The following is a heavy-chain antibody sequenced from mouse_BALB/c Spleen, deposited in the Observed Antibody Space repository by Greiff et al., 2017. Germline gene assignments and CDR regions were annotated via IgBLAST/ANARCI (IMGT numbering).Heavy chain of an antibody. CDR1: GFTFSSFG. CDR2: ISSGSSTI. V-gene: IGHV5-17*02. D-gene: IGHD2-4*01. CDR3: ARRYYDSTDAMDY. J-gene: IGHJ4*01. Sequence: EVQLVESGGGLVQPGGSRKLSCAASGFTFSSFGMHWVRQAPEKGLEWVAYISSGSSTIYYADTVKGRFTISRDNPKNTLFLQMTSLRSEDTAMYYCARRYYDSTDAMDYWGQGTSVTVSS.